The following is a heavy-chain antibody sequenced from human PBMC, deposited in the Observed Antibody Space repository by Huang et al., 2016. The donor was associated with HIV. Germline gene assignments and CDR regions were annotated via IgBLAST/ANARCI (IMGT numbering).Heavy chain of an antibody. D-gene: IGHD3-3*01. CDR2: INTDTANP. CDR3: ASSPREVFGVFDY. J-gene: IGHJ4*02. V-gene: IGHV7-4-1*02. CDR1: GYTFTSYA. Sequence: QVQLVQSGSELKKPGAPVKVSCKASGYTFTSYAMNWVRQAPGLGLEWMGLINTDTANPTYAHGFTLRFVFSLDTSVSTAYLQISSLKAEDTAVYYCASSPREVFGVFDYWGQGTLVTVSS.